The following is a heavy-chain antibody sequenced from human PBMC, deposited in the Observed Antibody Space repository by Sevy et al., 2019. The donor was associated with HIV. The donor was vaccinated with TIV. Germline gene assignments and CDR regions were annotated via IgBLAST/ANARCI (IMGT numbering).Heavy chain of an antibody. Sequence: SETLSLTCTVSGGSISSYYWSWIRQPAGKGLEWIGRIYTSGSTNYNPSLKSRVTMSVDTSKNQISLKLSSVTAADTAVYYCAREIAAAGTIVDWFDPWGQGTLVTVSS. D-gene: IGHD6-13*01. CDR1: GGSISSYY. V-gene: IGHV4-4*07. CDR2: IYTSGST. J-gene: IGHJ5*02. CDR3: AREIAAAGTIVDWFDP.